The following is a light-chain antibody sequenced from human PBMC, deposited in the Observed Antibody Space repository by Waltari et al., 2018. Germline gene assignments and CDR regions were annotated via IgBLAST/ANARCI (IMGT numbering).Light chain of an antibody. J-gene: IGKJ4*01. Sequence: DIHVNPSPSYLSASVGDKSTITCRASHVISDSLGWYQQKPGQAPKLLVYAASRLDTGVPARFSGSGSGTEYTLTISSLQPEDFATYYCQQYYSTPPITFGGGTRVEIK. V-gene: IGKV1-NL1*01. CDR3: QQYYSTPPIT. CDR1: HVISDS. CDR2: AAS.